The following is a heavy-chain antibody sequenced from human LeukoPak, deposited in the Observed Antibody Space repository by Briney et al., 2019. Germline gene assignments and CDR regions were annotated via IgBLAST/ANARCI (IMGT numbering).Heavy chain of an antibody. V-gene: IGHV4-59*08. CDR2: MHHSGTT. CDR1: GGSISGYY. D-gene: IGHD6-19*01. J-gene: IGHJ3*01. Sequence: PSETLSLTCTVSGGSISGYYWSWIRQPPGKGLEWIGNMHHSGTTNYSPSLKSRVTISVDTSKSRFSLRLTSLTAADTAVYFCAGSGWSFDAFDFWGQGTMVTVSS. CDR3: AGSGWSFDAFDF.